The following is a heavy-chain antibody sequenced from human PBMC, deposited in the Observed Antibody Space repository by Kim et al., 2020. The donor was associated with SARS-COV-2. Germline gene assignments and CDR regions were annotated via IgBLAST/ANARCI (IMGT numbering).Heavy chain of an antibody. CDR2: T. D-gene: IGHD2-21*02. Sequence: TNYTPALKSRDSISVDTSKNQSSLKLSSVTAADTAVYYCARLGLGGNSVDWGQGTLVTVSS. CDR3: ARLGLGGNSVD. J-gene: IGHJ4*02. V-gene: IGHV4-39*01.